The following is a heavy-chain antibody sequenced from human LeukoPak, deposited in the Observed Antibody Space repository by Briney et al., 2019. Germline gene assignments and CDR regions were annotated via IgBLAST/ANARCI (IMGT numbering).Heavy chain of an antibody. V-gene: IGHV4-61*02. CDR3: ARPSLSSSWDYYYMDV. Sequence: SETLSLTCTVSGGSISSGSYYWSWIRQPAGKGLEWIGRIYTSGSTNYNPSLKSRVTISVDTSKNQFSLKLSSVTAADTAVYYCARPSLSSSWDYYYMDVWGKGTTVTVSS. J-gene: IGHJ6*03. D-gene: IGHD6-13*01. CDR1: GGSISSGSYY. CDR2: IYTSGST.